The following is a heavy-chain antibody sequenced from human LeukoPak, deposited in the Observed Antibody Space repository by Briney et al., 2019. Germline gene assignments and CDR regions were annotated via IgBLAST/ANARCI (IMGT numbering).Heavy chain of an antibody. CDR1: GDSVSSNSAA. D-gene: IGHD4-17*01. J-gene: IGHJ4*02. V-gene: IGHV6-1*01. CDR3: ARGRRALLMTTVTDRAPKKDY. CDR2: TYYRSKWYN. Sequence: SQALSLTCAISGDSVSSNSAAWTWIRQSPSRGLEWLGRTYYRSKWYNDYAVSVKSRITINPDTSKNRFSLKLSSVTAADTAVYYCARGRRALLMTTVTDRAPKKDYWGQGTLVTVSS.